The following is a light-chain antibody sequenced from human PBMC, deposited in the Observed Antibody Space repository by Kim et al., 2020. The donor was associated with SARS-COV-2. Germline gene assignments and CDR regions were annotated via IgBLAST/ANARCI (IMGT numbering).Light chain of an antibody. CDR2: TAY. CDR3: EQANSFPLT. Sequence: ASVGARVTITVRASQGIRRCLDCYQQKPGKAPKLLIYTAYSLQSGVPSRFSGSGTGTHFTLTISSLRPEDFATYYCEQANSFPLTFGGRATVEI. J-gene: IGKJ4*01. V-gene: IGKV1D-12*01. CDR1: QGIRRC.